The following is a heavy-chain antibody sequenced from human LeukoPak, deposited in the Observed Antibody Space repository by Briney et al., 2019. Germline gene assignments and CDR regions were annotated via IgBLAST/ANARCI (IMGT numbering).Heavy chain of an antibody. CDR3: ATAGADFWSGSDY. Sequence: GGSLRLSCAVSGFTFSSYVMTWVRQAPGKGLEWVSAISGSGGDTYYADSVKGRFTISRDNSKNTLYLQMNSLRAEDTAVYYCATAGADFWSGSDYWGQGTLVTVSS. CDR2: ISGSGGDT. V-gene: IGHV3-23*01. J-gene: IGHJ4*02. CDR1: GFTFSSYV. D-gene: IGHD3-3*01.